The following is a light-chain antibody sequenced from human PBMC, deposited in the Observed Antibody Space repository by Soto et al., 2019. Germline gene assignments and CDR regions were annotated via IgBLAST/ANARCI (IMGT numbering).Light chain of an antibody. V-gene: IGKV3-20*01. CDR3: QQFESSVT. CDR2: GAS. CDR1: QSVSSTF. Sequence: EIVLTQSPGSLSLSPGERATLSCRASQSVSSTFFAWYQQRPGQAPRHLMYGASSRATGIPERFSGSGSGTDFTLTISRLEPEDFGVYYCQQFESSVTFGQGTKVEIK. J-gene: IGKJ1*01.